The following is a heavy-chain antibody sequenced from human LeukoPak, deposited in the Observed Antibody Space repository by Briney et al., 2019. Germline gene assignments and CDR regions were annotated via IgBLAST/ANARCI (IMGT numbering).Heavy chain of an antibody. CDR3: ARSTVVTPGLCDY. CDR2: IYYSGST. Sequence: SETLSLTCTVSGGSISSSSYYWGWIRQPPGKGLEWIGSIYYSGSTYYNPSLKSRVTISVDTSKNQFSLKLSSVTAADTAVYYCARSTVVTPGLCDYWGQGTLVTVSS. V-gene: IGHV4-39*01. J-gene: IGHJ4*02. D-gene: IGHD4-17*01. CDR1: GGSISSSSYY.